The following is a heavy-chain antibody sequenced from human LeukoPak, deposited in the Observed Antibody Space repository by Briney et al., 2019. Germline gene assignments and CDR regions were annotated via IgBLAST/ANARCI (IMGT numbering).Heavy chain of an antibody. Sequence: PSETLSLTCTVSGGSISSYYWSWIRQPPGKGLEWIGYIYYSGSTNYNPSLKSRVTISVDTSKNQFSLKLTSVTAADTAVYYCARTLLSRFDPWGQGTLVTVSS. D-gene: IGHD3-10*01. CDR2: IYYSGST. J-gene: IGHJ5*02. V-gene: IGHV4-59*01. CDR3: ARTLLSRFDP. CDR1: GGSISSYY.